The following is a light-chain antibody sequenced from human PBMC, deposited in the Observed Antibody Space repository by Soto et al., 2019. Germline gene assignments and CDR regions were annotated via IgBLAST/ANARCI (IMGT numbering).Light chain of an antibody. CDR2: WAS. CDR1: QSVLHTSNNKNY. CDR3: QQYYSAPWT. J-gene: IGKJ1*01. Sequence: DIVMTQSSDSLPVSLGERATINCKSSQSVLHTSNNKNYLAWFQQKPGQPPRLLIYWASTRGSGVPDRFSGSGSGSDFTLTISSLQAEDVAVYSCQQYYSAPWTFGQGTRVEIK. V-gene: IGKV4-1*01.